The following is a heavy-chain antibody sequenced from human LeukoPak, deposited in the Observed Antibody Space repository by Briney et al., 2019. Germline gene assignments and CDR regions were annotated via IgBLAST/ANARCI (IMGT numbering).Heavy chain of an antibody. D-gene: IGHD6-13*01. J-gene: IGHJ5*02. V-gene: IGHV1-2*02. CDR3: ASIAIAAAGTLGTP. CDR1: GYTFTCYY. Sequence: ASVKVSCKASGYTFTCYYMHWVRQAPGRGLEWMGWINPNSGGTNYAQKFQGRVTMTRDTSISTAYMELSRLRSDDTAVYYCASIAIAAAGTLGTPWGQGTLVTVSS. CDR2: INPNSGGT.